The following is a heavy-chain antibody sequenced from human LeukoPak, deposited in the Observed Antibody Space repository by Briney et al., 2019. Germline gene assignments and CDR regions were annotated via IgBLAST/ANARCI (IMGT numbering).Heavy chain of an antibody. J-gene: IGHJ3*02. CDR2: ISSSSSYI. V-gene: IGHV3-21*01. D-gene: IGHD3-22*01. CDR1: GFTFSSYS. Sequence: GGSLRLSCAASGFTFSSYSMNWVRQAPGKGLEWVSSISSSSSYIYYADSVKGRFTISRDNAKNSLYLQMNSLRAEDTAVYYCARGMIVVPSPAFDIWGQGTMVTVSS. CDR3: ARGMIVVPSPAFDI.